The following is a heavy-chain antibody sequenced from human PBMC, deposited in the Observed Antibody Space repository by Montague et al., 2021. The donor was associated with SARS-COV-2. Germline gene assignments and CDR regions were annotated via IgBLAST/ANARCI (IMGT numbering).Heavy chain of an antibody. CDR2: MYYSGST. D-gene: IGHD1-26*01. CDR3: ARFGSGTLEFDH. V-gene: IGHV4-39*01. Sequence: SETLSLTCTVSGGSISSSTYCWGRIRQTPGKGLEWIGSMYYSGSTYYNPSHKIRVTITVDTPKKQFSLSLTSVTAADTALYFCARFGSGTLEFDHWGQGTLVTVSS. CDR1: GGSISSSTYC. J-gene: IGHJ4*02.